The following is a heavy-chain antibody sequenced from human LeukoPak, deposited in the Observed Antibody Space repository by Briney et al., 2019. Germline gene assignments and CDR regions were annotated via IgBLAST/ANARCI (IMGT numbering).Heavy chain of an antibody. CDR3: ARAMIVVIHGAFDI. D-gene: IGHD3-22*01. CDR2: IYHSGST. CDR1: GYSISSGYY. J-gene: IGHJ3*02. V-gene: IGHV4-38-2*02. Sequence: SETLSLTCTVSGYSISSGYYWGWIRQPPGKGLEWIGSIYHSGSTYYNPSLKSRDTISVDTSKNQFSLKLSSVTAADTVVYYCARAMIVVIHGAFDIWGQGTMVTVSS.